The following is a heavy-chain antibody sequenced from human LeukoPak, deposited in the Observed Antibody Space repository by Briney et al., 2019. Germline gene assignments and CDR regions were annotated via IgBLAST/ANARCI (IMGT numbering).Heavy chain of an antibody. D-gene: IGHD4-17*01. J-gene: IGHJ4*02. CDR2: IYSGGST. V-gene: IGHV3-66*01. CDR1: GFTVSSNY. Sequence: QPGGSLRLSCAASGFTVSSNYMSWVRQAPGKGLEWVSVIYSGGSTDYADSVKGRFTISRDNSKNTLYLQMNSLRAEDTAVCYCATDLSTVTTYGYYFDYWGQGTLVTVSS. CDR3: ATDLSTVTTYGYYFDY.